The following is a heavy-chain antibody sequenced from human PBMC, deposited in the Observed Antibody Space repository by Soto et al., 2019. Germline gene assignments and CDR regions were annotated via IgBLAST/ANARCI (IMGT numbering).Heavy chain of an antibody. J-gene: IGHJ4*02. D-gene: IGHD2-8*02. CDR1: GGSISSYY. CDR2: IYYSGST. V-gene: IGHV4-59*01. CDR3: ARVAPGTGGYFDY. Sequence: SETLSLTCTVSGGSISSYYWSWIRQPPGKGLEWIGYIYYSGSTNYNPSLKSRVTISVDTSKNQFSLKLSSVTAADTAVYYCARVAPGTGGYFDYWGQGTLVTVSS.